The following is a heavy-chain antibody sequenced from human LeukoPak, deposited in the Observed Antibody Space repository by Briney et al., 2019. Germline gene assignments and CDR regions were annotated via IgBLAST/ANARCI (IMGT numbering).Heavy chain of an antibody. CDR3: ARITSRYYYDSSGVRGDIDY. J-gene: IGHJ4*02. D-gene: IGHD3-22*01. CDR1: AGSFRGYH. Sequence: KSSEILSLTSAVYAGSFRGYHWSRIRQPPGPGLECIGEINHSGSTNYNPSLTSRVTISVDTSKNQFSLKLSSVTAADTAVYYCARITSRYYYDSSGVRGDIDYWGQGTLVTVSS. V-gene: IGHV4-34*01. CDR2: INHSGST.